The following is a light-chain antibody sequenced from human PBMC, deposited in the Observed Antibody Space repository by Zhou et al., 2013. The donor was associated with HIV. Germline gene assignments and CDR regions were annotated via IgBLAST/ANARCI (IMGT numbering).Light chain of an antibody. CDR2: DAS. J-gene: IGKJ2*01. Sequence: EIVLTQSPATLSLTPGETATLSCRASQSVSSYLAWYQQKPGQPPRLLIYDASNRATGIPARFSGSGSGTDFTLAISSLEPEDFAVYYCQQYGSSPRTFGQGTKLEIK. CDR1: QSVSSY. CDR3: QQYGSSPRT. V-gene: IGKV3-11*01.